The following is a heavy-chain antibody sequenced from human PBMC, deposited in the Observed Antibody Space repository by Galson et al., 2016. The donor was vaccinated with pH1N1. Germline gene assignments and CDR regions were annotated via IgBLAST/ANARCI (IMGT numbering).Heavy chain of an antibody. D-gene: IGHD6-13*01. CDR2: IGSSGNV. V-gene: IGHV3-11*01. Sequence: LRLSCAASGFTLSDYYMNWIRETPERGLEWLSSIGSSGNVAYADSVKGRFTISRDNAQNSLLLQMNSLRVDDTALYYCAREWGIGAAGPLDSWGQGALVIVSS. CDR1: GFTLSDYY. J-gene: IGHJ4*02. CDR3: AREWGIGAAGPLDS.